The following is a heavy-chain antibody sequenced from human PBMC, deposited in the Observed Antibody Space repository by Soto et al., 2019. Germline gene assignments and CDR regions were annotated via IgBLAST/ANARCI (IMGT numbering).Heavy chain of an antibody. J-gene: IGHJ5*02. V-gene: IGHV3-20*04. CDR2: INWTGDRS. D-gene: IGHD1-1*01. Sequence: GGSLRLSCTTSGFRLKGYCMSLGRPGPGKGLEWIAGINWTGDRSGHADSVKGRFTISRDNAKNSLYLQMDSLRVEDTAFYYCAREEEASAGTKWFDPWGQGALVTVSS. CDR1: GFRLKGYC. CDR3: AREEEASAGTKWFDP.